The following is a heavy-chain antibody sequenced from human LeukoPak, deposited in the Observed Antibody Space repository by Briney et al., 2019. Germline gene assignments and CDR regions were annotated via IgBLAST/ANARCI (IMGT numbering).Heavy chain of an antibody. CDR1: GYTFTSYG. V-gene: IGHV1-18*01. Sequence: GASVKVSCKASGYTFTSYGIRWVRQAPGQGLEWMGWISAYNGNTNYAQKLQGRVTMTTDTSTSTAYMELRSLRSDDTAVYYCARVGYCSSTSCYDFDYWGQGTLVTVSS. J-gene: IGHJ4*02. D-gene: IGHD2-2*01. CDR2: ISAYNGNT. CDR3: ARVGYCSSTSCYDFDY.